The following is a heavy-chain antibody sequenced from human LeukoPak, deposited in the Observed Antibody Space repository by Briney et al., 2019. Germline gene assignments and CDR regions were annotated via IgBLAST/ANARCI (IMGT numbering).Heavy chain of an antibody. Sequence: GGSLRLSCAASGFTFSSYAMSWVRQAPGKGLEWVSGITGSGGCTYYADSVKGRFTVSRDNSKNTLYLQMNSLRVEDTAVYYCARDRGSSSLIYFDYCGQGTLVTVSS. CDR2: ITGSGGCT. CDR1: GFTFSSYA. D-gene: IGHD6-13*01. V-gene: IGHV3-23*01. CDR3: ARDRGSSSLIYFDY. J-gene: IGHJ4*02.